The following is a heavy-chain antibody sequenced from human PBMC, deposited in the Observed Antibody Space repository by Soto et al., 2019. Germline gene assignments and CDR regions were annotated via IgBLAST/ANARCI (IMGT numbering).Heavy chain of an antibody. CDR3: TTDSYSTIIIVRFDY. Sequence: PGGSLRLSCAASGFTFRNAWIIWVRHAPGKGLEWVGRIKSKTDGGTTDYAEPVKGRFAISRDDSNNMVYLQMNSLKIEDTAVYYCTTDSYSTIIIVRFDYWGHGTLVTVSS. V-gene: IGHV3-15*07. D-gene: IGHD3-22*01. J-gene: IGHJ4*01. CDR2: IKSKTDGGTT. CDR1: GFTFRNAW.